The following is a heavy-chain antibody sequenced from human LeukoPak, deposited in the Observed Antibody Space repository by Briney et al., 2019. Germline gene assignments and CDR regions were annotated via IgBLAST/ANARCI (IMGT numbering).Heavy chain of an antibody. J-gene: IGHJ4*02. CDR2: ISYDGSNK. Sequence: SGGSLRLSCAASGFAFSSYGMHWVRQAPGKGLEWVAVISYDGSNKYYADSVKSRFTISRDNSKNTLYLQMNSLRAEDTAVYYCAKGYWDSSGYYFDYWGQGTLVTVSS. CDR3: AKGYWDSSGYYFDY. D-gene: IGHD3-22*01. CDR1: GFAFSSYG. V-gene: IGHV3-30*18.